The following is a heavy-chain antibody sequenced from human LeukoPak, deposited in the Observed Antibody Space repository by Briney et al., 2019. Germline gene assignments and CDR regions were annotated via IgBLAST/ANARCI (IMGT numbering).Heavy chain of an antibody. V-gene: IGHV4-38-2*02. CDR3: ARDRDSGSYDAFDI. CDR2: IYHSGST. CDR1: GYSISSGYY. J-gene: IGHJ3*02. Sequence: SETLSLTCTVSGYSISSGYYWGWIRQPPGKGLEWIGTIYHSGSTYYNPSLKSRVTISVDTSKNQFSLKLSSVTAADTAVYYCARDRDSGSYDAFDIWGQGTMVTVSS. D-gene: IGHD3-10*01.